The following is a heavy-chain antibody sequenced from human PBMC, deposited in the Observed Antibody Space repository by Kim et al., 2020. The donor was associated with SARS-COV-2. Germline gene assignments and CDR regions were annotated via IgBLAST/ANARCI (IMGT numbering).Heavy chain of an antibody. D-gene: IGHD4-17*01. CDR3: AGTYGDERNDAFDI. Sequence: GGSLRLSCAASGFTFSSYSMNWVRQAPGKGLEWVSSISSSSSYIYYADSVKGRFTISRDNAKNSLYLQMNSLRAEDTAVYYCAGTYGDERNDAFDIWGQGTMVTVSS. CDR2: ISSSSSYI. V-gene: IGHV3-21*01. J-gene: IGHJ3*02. CDR1: GFTFSSYS.